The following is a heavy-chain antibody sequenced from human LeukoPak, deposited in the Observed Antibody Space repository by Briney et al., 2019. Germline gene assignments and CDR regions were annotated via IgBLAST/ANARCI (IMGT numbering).Heavy chain of an antibody. CDR3: ATYDFWSGEYDY. CDR2: MNPNSGNT. CDR1: GYTFTSYD. D-gene: IGHD3-3*01. Sequence: ASVKVSCKASGYTFTSYDINWVRQATGQGLEWMGWMNPNSGNTGYAQKFQGRVTMTRNTSISTAYMELSSLRSEDTALYYCATYDFWSGEYDYWGQGTLVTLSS. J-gene: IGHJ4*02. V-gene: IGHV1-8*01.